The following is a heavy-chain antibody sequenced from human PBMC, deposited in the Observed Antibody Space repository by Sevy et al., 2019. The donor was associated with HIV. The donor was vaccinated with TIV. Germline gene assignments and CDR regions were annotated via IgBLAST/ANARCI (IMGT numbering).Heavy chain of an antibody. Sequence: GGSLRLSCAASRFTFSTYAMSWVRQAPGKGLEWVSAISGSGSSTYYAASVKGRFTISRDNSRNILYLQMKSLSADDTAVYYCARVWGMGVLERVLFTYDYWGQGTLVTVSS. J-gene: IGHJ4*02. D-gene: IGHD3-3*01. CDR2: ISGSGSST. V-gene: IGHV3-23*01. CDR3: ARVWGMGVLERVLFTYDY. CDR1: RFTFSTYA.